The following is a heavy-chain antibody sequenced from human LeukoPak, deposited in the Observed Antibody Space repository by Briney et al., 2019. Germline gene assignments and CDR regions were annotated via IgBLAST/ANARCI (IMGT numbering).Heavy chain of an antibody. D-gene: IGHD6-19*01. CDR1: GFTVSNNY. J-gene: IGHJ4*02. Sequence: GGSLRLSCAASGFTVSNNYMSWARQAPGKGLEWVSIIYSGGSTYYADSVKGRFTISRDNSKLYLQMNSLRAEDTAVYYCAIRSSATRAFDYWGQGTLVTVSS. CDR2: IYSGGST. CDR3: AIRSSATRAFDY. V-gene: IGHV3-66*02.